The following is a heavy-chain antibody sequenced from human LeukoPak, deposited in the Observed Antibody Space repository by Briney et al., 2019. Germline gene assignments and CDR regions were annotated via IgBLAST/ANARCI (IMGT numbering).Heavy chain of an antibody. V-gene: IGHV4-61*02. D-gene: IGHD6-13*01. CDR2: IYPSGST. CDR3: ARDVLAAPGTFDY. CDR1: GDSISSGSFY. Sequence: SETLSLTCSVSGDSISSGSFYWSWIRQPAGRGLEWIGRIYPSGSTNYNPSLKSRVTISLDTSKTQFSLKLSFVTAADTAVYYCARDVLAAPGTFDYWGQGALVTVSS. J-gene: IGHJ4*02.